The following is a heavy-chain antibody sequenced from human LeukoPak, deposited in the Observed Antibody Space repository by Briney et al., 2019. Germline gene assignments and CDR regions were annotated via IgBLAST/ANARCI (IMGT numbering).Heavy chain of an antibody. D-gene: IGHD2-15*01. CDR3: ARGSGGSCDY. Sequence: SETLSLTCTVSGGSISSYCWSWIRQPPGKGLEWIGYIYYSGSTNYNPSLKSRVTISVDTSKNQFSLKLSSVTAADTAVYYCARGSGGSCDYWGQGTLVTVSS. V-gene: IGHV4-59*01. CDR2: IYYSGST. J-gene: IGHJ4*02. CDR1: GGSISSYC.